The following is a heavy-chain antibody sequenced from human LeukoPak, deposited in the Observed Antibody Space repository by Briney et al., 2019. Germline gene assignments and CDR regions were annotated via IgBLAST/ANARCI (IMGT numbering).Heavy chain of an antibody. V-gene: IGHV4-59*01. Sequence: SETLSLTCTVSGGSISSYYWSWIRQPPGKGLAWIGYTYYSGSTNYNPSLKSRVTISVDTSKNQFSLKLSSVTAAGTAVYYCARALYDFWSGYYGAWFDPWGQGTLVTVSS. J-gene: IGHJ5*02. CDR2: TYYSGST. CDR1: GGSISSYY. D-gene: IGHD3-3*01. CDR3: ARALYDFWSGYYGAWFDP.